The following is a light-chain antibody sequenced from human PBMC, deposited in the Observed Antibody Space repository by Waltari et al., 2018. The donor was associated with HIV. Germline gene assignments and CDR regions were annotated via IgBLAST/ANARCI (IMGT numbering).Light chain of an antibody. CDR1: GAPSSYA. V-gene: IGLV4-69*01. CDR3: QTWGSGIEV. Sequence: QLVMTQSPTATASLGASVKHTCHLRGAPSSYAIAWNQQQPEKGPRYLMKVNSDGSHNKGDGFPDRFSGSSSGAERYLTISSLQSEDEADYYCQTWGSGIEVFGGGTKLTVL. CDR2: VNSDGSH. J-gene: IGLJ3*02.